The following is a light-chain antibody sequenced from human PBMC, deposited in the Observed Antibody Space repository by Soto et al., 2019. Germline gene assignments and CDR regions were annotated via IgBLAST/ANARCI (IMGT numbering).Light chain of an antibody. CDR3: CSYAGSSTLS. V-gene: IGLV2-23*01. CDR2: EGS. Sequence: QSALTQPASVSGSPGQSITISCTGTSSDVGSYNLVSWDQQHPGKAPKLMIYEGSKRPSGVSNRFSGSKSGNTASLTISGLQAEDEADYYCCSYAGSSTLSFGTGTKVTVL. CDR1: SSDVGSYNL. J-gene: IGLJ1*01.